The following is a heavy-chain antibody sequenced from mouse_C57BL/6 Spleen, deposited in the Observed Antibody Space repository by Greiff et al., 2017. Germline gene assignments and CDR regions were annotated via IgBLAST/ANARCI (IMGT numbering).Heavy chain of an antibody. D-gene: IGHD4-1*01. Sequence: QVQLQQPGAELVKPGASVKLSCKASGYTFTSYWMHWVKQRPGQGLEWIGMIHPNSGSTNYNEKFKSKATLTVDKSSSTAYMQLSSLTSEDSAVYYCARGLTGTGRFDYWGQGTTLTVSS. J-gene: IGHJ2*01. CDR3: ARGLTGTGRFDY. CDR1: GYTFTSYW. CDR2: IHPNSGST. V-gene: IGHV1-64*01.